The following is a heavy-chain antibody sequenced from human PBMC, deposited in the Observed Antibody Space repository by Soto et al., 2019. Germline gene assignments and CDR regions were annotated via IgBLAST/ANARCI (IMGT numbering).Heavy chain of an antibody. Sequence: QVQLVESGGGLVKPGGSLRLSCAASGFTFSDYYMTWIRQAPGKGLEWVSYISSSGSTILNADSVKGRFTISRDNAKNSLYLQMNSLRAEDTAVYYCAGVFKSGGSLDYWGQGTLVTVSS. CDR3: AGVFKSGGSLDY. CDR2: ISSSGSTI. V-gene: IGHV3-11*01. CDR1: GFTFSDYY. J-gene: IGHJ4*02. D-gene: IGHD3-10*01.